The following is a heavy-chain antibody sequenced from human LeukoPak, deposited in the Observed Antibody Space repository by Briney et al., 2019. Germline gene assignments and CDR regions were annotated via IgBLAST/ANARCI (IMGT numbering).Heavy chain of an antibody. J-gene: IGHJ4*02. CDR2: IKSKTDGGTT. CDR3: TSGGDSGFGY. Sequence: GGSLRLSCAASGFTFINALMSWVRQAPGKRLEWVGHIKSKTDGGTTDYAAPVKGRFTVSRDDSENTLYLQMNSLKTEDTAVYHCTSGGDSGFGYWGQGTLVTVSS. CDR1: GFTFINAL. D-gene: IGHD4-23*01. V-gene: IGHV3-15*01.